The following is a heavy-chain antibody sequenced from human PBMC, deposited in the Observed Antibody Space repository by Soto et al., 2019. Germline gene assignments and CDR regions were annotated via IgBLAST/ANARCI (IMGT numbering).Heavy chain of an antibody. CDR2: IIPILGIA. CDR3: ASPDRYCSGGSCPSNAYYGMDV. V-gene: IGHV1-69*02. J-gene: IGHJ6*02. Sequence: QVQLVQSGAEVKKPGSSVKVSCKASGGTFSSYTISWVRQAPGQGLEWMGRIIPILGIANYAQKFQGRVTITADKSTSTANMELSSLRSGDTAVYYCASPDRYCSGGSCPSNAYYGMDVWGQGTTVTVSS. D-gene: IGHD2-15*01. CDR1: GGTFSSYT.